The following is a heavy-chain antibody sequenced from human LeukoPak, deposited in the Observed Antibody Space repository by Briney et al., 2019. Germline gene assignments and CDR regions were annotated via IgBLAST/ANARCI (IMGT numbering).Heavy chain of an antibody. CDR2: IYSSGST. V-gene: IGHV4-59*01. D-gene: IGHD4-17*01. CDR1: GGSISGYY. CDR3: AREAHDYGETFGAFDI. J-gene: IGHJ3*02. Sequence: ASETLSLTCTVSGGSISGYYWSWIRQPPGDGLEWIGFIYSSGSTNYNPSLKSRVTISVDTSKNQFSLKLSSVTAADTAVYYCAREAHDYGETFGAFDIWGQGTMVTVSS.